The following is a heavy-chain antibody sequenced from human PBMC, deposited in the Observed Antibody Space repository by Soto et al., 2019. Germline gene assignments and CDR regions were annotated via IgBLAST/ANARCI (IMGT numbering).Heavy chain of an antibody. CDR1: GGPFSGYY. CDR3: ARSPEQQLGNYYYYGMDV. Sequence: SETLSLTCAVYGGPFSGYYWSWIRQPPGKGLEWIGEINHSGSTNYNPSLKSRVTISVDTSKNQFSLKLSSVTAADTAVYYCARSPEQQLGNYYYYGMDVWGQGTTVTVSS. V-gene: IGHV4-34*01. D-gene: IGHD6-13*01. J-gene: IGHJ6*02. CDR2: INHSGST.